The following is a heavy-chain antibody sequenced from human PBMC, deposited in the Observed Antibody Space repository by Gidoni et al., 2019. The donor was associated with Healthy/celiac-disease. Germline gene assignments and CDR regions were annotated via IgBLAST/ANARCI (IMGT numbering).Heavy chain of an antibody. CDR1: GFTFDDYA. CDR2: IGWNSGSI. CDR3: AKDRGLGAFDY. V-gene: IGHV3-9*01. J-gene: IGHJ4*02. D-gene: IGHD1-26*01. Sequence: EVQLVESGGGLVQPGRSLSLSCAASGFTFDDYAMHWVRQAPGKGLGGVSCIGWNSGSIGYADCVKCRFTISRDNAKNSLYLQMNSLRAEDTALYYCAKDRGLGAFDYWGRGTLVTVSS.